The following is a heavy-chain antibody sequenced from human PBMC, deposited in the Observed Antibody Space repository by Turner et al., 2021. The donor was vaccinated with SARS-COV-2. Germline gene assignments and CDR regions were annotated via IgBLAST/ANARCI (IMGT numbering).Heavy chain of an antibody. D-gene: IGHD6-13*01. J-gene: IGHJ6*02. Sequence: QVQLVLSGAEVRKPGSSVRVSCKASGATFSTYTISWVRQSPGQGLEWMGRIIPILGITTNARKFQGRVTITADKSTSTAYMELSSLGSEDTAVYYCARDEEGIAAAYYYAMDVWGQGTTVTVSS. CDR1: GATFSTYT. CDR2: IIPILGIT. V-gene: IGHV1-69*08. CDR3: ARDEEGIAAAYYYAMDV.